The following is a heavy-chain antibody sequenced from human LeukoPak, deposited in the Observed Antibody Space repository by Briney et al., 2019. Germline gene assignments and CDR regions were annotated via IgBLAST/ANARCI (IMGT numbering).Heavy chain of an antibody. V-gene: IGHV3-7*03. Sequence: GGSLRLSCTASGFTFSSHWMTWVRQPPGKGLEWVANIKENGSVKYYVDSVKGRFTISRDNIKNVLYLQMNSLRADDTAVYFCARDSTWLLDYWGQGTLITVSS. CDR1: GFTFSSHW. CDR3: ARDSTWLLDY. J-gene: IGHJ4*02. D-gene: IGHD6-19*01. CDR2: IKENGSVK.